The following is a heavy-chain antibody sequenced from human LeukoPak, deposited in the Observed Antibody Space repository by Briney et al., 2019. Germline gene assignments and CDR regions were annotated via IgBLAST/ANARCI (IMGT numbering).Heavy chain of an antibody. D-gene: IGHD6-13*01. CDR2: IYWDDDK. J-gene: IGHJ4*02. Sequence: LRLSCAASGFSLSTGGVGVGWIRQPPGKALEWLALIYWDDDKRYIPSLKSRLTITKDTSKNQVVLTTTNMDPVDTATYYCAHHTIAAVGTPSFDYWGQGTLVTVSS. CDR3: AHHTIAAVGTPSFDY. V-gene: IGHV2-5*02. CDR1: GFSLSTGGVG.